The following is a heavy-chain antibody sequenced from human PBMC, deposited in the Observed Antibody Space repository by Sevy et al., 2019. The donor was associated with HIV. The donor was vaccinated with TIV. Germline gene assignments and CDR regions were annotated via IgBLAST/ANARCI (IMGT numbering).Heavy chain of an antibody. D-gene: IGHD6-19*01. Sequence: GGSLRLSCTVSGFTFSNYEMSWVRQAPGKGLEWISYITLSGSSTYYADSVKGRFTISRDNAENSVYLQMNSLRAEDTAVYYCARDRQGISVAGTAIDYWGQGTLVTVSS. J-gene: IGHJ4*02. CDR2: ITLSGSST. CDR1: GFTFSNYE. CDR3: ARDRQGISVAGTAIDY. V-gene: IGHV3-48*03.